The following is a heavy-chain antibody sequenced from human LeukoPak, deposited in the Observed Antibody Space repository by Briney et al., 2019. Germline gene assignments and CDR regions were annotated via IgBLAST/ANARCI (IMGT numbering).Heavy chain of an antibody. CDR3: ASDRSLGGLTTESPSFDY. D-gene: IGHD4-11*01. Sequence: PSETLSLTCTVSGGSISSYYWSWIRQPPGKGLEWIGYIYYSGSTNYNPSLKSRVTMSIDTSKNQFSLKLSSVTAADTAVYYCASDRSLGGLTTESPSFDYWGQGTLVTVSS. J-gene: IGHJ4*02. V-gene: IGHV4-59*12. CDR1: GGSISSYY. CDR2: IYYSGST.